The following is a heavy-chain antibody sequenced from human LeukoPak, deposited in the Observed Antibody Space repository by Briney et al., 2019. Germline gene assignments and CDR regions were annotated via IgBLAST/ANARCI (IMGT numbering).Heavy chain of an antibody. CDR3: AREQQLVPNDAFDM. D-gene: IGHD6-13*01. CDR1: GGTFSSYS. Sequence: ASVKVSCKASGGTFSSYSITWVRQAPGQGVEWMGRIIPMLGVTIYAQKFQGRVTIIVDKSTNTAYMELSSLRSEDTAVYYCAREQQLVPNDAFDMWGQGTMVTVSS. CDR2: IIPMLGVT. J-gene: IGHJ3*02. V-gene: IGHV1-69*02.